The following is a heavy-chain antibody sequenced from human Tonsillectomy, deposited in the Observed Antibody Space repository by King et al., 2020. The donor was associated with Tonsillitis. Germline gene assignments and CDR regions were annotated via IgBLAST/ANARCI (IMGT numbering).Heavy chain of an antibody. CDR2: ISSSSSYI. CDR3: ARRVVENYYYYYMDV. J-gene: IGHJ6*03. V-gene: IGHV3-21*01. Sequence: EVQLVESGGGLVKPGGSLRLSCAASGLTFNSYTMNWVRQAPGKGLEWVSSISSSSSYIYYADSVKGRFTISRDNAKNSLYLQMNSLRAEDTAVYYCARRVVENYYYYYMDVWGKGTTVTVSS. D-gene: IGHD2-2*01. CDR1: GLTFNSYT.